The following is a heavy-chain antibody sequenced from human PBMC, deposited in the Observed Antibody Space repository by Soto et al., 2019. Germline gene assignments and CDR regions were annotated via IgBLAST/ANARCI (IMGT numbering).Heavy chain of an antibody. D-gene: IGHD3-3*01. CDR3: ARERDYDFWSGPYYYYYGMDV. J-gene: IGHJ6*02. V-gene: IGHV1-2*04. CDR2: INPNSGGT. Sequence: AASVKVSCKASGYTFTGYYMHWVRQAPGQGLEWMGWINPNSGGTNYAQKFQGWVTMTRDTSISTAYMELSRLRSDDTAVYYCARERDYDFWSGPYYYYYGMDVWGQGTTVTVSS. CDR1: GYTFTGYY.